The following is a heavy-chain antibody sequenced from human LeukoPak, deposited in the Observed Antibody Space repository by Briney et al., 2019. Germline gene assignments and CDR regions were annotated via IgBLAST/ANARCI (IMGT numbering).Heavy chain of an antibody. D-gene: IGHD7-27*01. CDR2: ITTSDGNT. Sequence: GGSLRLSCAASGFTFSSYTMSWVRQAPGKGLEWVSTITTSDGNTYYADSVKGRFTFSRDNSTNTLFLQMNSLRAEDTAVYYCAKDGGLWVSAHWGDSWGRGTLVTVSS. V-gene: IGHV3-23*01. CDR3: AKDGGLWVSAHWGDS. CDR1: GFTFSSYT. J-gene: IGHJ4*02.